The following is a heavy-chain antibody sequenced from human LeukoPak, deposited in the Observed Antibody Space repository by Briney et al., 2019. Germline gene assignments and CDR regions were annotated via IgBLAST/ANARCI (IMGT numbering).Heavy chain of an antibody. CDR2: IRSKANSYAT. J-gene: IGHJ4*02. D-gene: IGHD1-26*01. V-gene: IGHV3-73*01. CDR3: TGGATDY. CDR1: GFTFSGSA. Sequence: PGGSLKLSCAASGFTFSGSAMHWVRQASGKGLEWVGRIRSKANSYATAYAASVKGRFTISRDDSKNTAYLQMNSLKTEDTAVYHCTGGATDYWGQGTLVTVSS.